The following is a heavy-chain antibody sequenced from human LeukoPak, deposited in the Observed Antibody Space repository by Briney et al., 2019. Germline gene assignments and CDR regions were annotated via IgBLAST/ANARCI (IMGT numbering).Heavy chain of an antibody. D-gene: IGHD2-15*01. Sequence: SGTLSLTCAVSGGSISSGYWWSWVRQPPGEGLKWIGEIYHSGSTNYNPSLKSRVTMSVDTSKNQFSLKLSSVTAADTAVYYCARVVVAATFDYWGQGTLVTVSS. CDR1: GGSISSGYW. V-gene: IGHV4-4*02. CDR3: ARVVVAATFDY. CDR2: IYHSGST. J-gene: IGHJ4*02.